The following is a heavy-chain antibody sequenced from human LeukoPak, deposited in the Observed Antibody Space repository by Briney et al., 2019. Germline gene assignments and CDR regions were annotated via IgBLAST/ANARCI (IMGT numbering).Heavy chain of an antibody. J-gene: IGHJ4*02. D-gene: IGHD3-10*01. V-gene: IGHV4-30-2*01. Sequence: PSQTLSLTCTVSGGSISSGGYYWSWIRQPPGKGLEWIGYIYHSGSTYYNPSLKSRVTISVDRSKNQFSLKLSSVTAADTAVYYCARAGDYYGSGSYIDYWGQGTLVTVSS. CDR3: ARAGDYYGSGSYIDY. CDR2: IYHSGST. CDR1: GGSISSGGYY.